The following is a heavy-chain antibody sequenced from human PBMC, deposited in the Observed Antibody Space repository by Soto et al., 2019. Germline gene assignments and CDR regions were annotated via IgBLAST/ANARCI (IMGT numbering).Heavy chain of an antibody. Sequence: QVQLVQSGAEVKKPGASVKVACKASGYTFTKYGISWVRQAPGQGLEWMGWISTYNGNTDYAQKLQGRVTMTTDTSTSTAYMELRSLRSDDTAVYYCARDYIWGSYRYLEYWGQGTLVTVSS. CDR3: ARDYIWGSYRYLEY. J-gene: IGHJ4*02. V-gene: IGHV1-18*01. CDR1: GYTFTKYG. D-gene: IGHD3-16*02. CDR2: ISTYNGNT.